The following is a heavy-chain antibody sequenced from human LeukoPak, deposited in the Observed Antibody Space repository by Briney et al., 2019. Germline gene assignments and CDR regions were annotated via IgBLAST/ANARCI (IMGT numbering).Heavy chain of an antibody. CDR2: IYYSGST. CDR3: ARHPSAGAGKTFDY. V-gene: IGHV4-59*08. Sequence: SETLSLTCTVSGGSLSSYYWSWIRQPPGKGLEWIGYIYYSGSTNYNPSLKSRVTISVDTSKNQFSLKLNSVTAADTAVYYCARHPSAGAGKTFDYWGQGTRVTVPS. J-gene: IGHJ4*02. CDR1: GGSLSSYY. D-gene: IGHD6-19*01.